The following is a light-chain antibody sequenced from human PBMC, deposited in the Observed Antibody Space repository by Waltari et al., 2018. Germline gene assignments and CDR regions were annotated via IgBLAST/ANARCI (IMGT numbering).Light chain of an antibody. CDR3: QQRNTRPLT. V-gene: IGKV3-11*01. CDR1: QSVGRH. Sequence: EIVLTQSPATLYLSPGERATLSCRASQSVGRHLAWFQQKPGQAPRLLIFDASSRATGIPGRVSGSGSGTDFTLTIAGLEPEDFAVYYCQQRNTRPLTFGGGTKVEIK. CDR2: DAS. J-gene: IGKJ4*01.